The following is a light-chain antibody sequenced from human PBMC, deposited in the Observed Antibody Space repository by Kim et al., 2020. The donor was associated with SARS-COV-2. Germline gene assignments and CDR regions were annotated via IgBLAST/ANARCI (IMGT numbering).Light chain of an antibody. J-gene: IGLJ2*01. Sequence: KVTVACSGSTSNIGTNYVSWYQQLPGKAPKLLIYDSNERPSGIPDRFSASKSGTSATLGITGLQTGDEAVYYCGTWDSSLSAGLFGGGTQLTVL. CDR1: TSNIGTNY. V-gene: IGLV1-51*01. CDR3: GTWDSSLSAGL. CDR2: DSN.